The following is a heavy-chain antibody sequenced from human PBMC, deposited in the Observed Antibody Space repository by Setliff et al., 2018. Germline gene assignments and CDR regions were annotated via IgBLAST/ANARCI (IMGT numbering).Heavy chain of an antibody. CDR1: GFVFTNYA. CDR3: TRDTNIVVVPPHRTAFDI. J-gene: IGHJ3*02. Sequence: EASVKVSCKASGFVFTNYAITWVRQAPGQGLEWMGWISPYNGYIIYAHKFQGRVTMTTDTSTGTADMELRNLRSDDTAVYYCTRDTNIVVVPPHRTAFDIWGQGTMVTVS. CDR2: ISPYNGYI. D-gene: IGHD2-2*01. V-gene: IGHV1-18*01.